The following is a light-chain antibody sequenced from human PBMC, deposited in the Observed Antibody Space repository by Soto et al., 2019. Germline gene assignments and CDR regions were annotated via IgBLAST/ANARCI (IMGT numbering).Light chain of an antibody. J-gene: IGKJ4*01. CDR2: DAS. CDR1: QSVSSY. V-gene: IGKV3-11*01. Sequence: EIVLTQSPAILSLSPGERATLSCRASQSVSSYLAWYQQKPGQAPRLLIYDASNRATGIPARFSGSGSGTDFTLTISGLEPEDFAVYYCQQRSNWLTFGGGTKVEIK. CDR3: QQRSNWLT.